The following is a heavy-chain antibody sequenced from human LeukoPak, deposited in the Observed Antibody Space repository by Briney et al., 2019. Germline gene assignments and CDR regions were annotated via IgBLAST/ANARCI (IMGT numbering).Heavy chain of an antibody. CDR1: GGSISSDNYQ. CDR2: INYSGST. D-gene: IGHD3-22*01. CDR3: AREGYYDSSGYYSRTFEI. Sequence: SETLSLTCTVSGGSISSDNYQWSWIRQPPGKGLEWIGYINYSGSTYYNPSLKSRVTISVDTSKNQFSLKLSSVTAADTAVYYCAREGYYDSSGYYSRTFEIWGQGTMVTVSS. J-gene: IGHJ3*02. V-gene: IGHV4-30-4*02.